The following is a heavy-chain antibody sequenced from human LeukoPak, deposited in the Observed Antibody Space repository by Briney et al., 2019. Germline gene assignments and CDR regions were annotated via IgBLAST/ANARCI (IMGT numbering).Heavy chain of an antibody. CDR2: INHSGST. D-gene: IGHD2-2*02. CDR1: GGSFSGYY. J-gene: IGHJ4*02. V-gene: IGHV4-34*01. Sequence: SETLSLTCAVYGGSFSGYYWSWIRQPPGKGLEWIGEINHSGSTNYNPSLKSRVTISVDTSKNQFSLKPSSVTAADTAVYYCARVQYQLLYPFMIFYYFDYWGQGTLVTVSS. CDR3: ARVQYQLLYPFMIFYYFDY.